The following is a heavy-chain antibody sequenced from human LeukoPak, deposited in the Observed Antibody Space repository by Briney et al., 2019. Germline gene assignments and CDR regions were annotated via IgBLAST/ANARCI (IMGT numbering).Heavy chain of an antibody. J-gene: IGHJ6*03. V-gene: IGHV4-31*03. D-gene: IGHD3-22*01. CDR2: IYYSGST. CDR1: GGSISSGGYY. Sequence: SQTLSLTCTVSGGSISSGGYYWSWIRQHPGKGLEWIGYIYYSGSTYYNPSLKSRVTKSVDTSKNQFSLKLSSVTAADTAVYYCARDSGYYDSSGYKAGGYYYYMHVWGKGTTVTVSS. CDR3: ARDSGYYDSSGYKAGGYYYYMHV.